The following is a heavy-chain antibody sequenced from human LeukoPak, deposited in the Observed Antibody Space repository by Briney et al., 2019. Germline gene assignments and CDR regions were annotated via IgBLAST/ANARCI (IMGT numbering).Heavy chain of an antibody. V-gene: IGHV3-23*01. D-gene: IGHD3-22*01. CDR2: ISGSGGST. CDR1: GFTFSSYA. J-gene: IGHJ3*02. Sequence: GSLRLSCAASGFTFSSYAMSWVRQAPGKGLEWVSAISGSGGSTYYADSVKGRFTISRDNSKNTLYLQMNSLRAEDTAVYYCAKGYYDSSGYWPVAFDIWGQGTMVTVSS. CDR3: AKGYYDSSGYWPVAFDI.